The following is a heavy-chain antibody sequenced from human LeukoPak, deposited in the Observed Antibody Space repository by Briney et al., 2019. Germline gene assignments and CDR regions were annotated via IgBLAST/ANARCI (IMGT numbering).Heavy chain of an antibody. Sequence: GASVKVSCKASGYTFTGYYMHWVRQAPGQGLEWMGWINPYSGGTNYAQKLQGRVTMTRDTSISTAYMELSGLRSDDTAVYYCAIGLVVRLESCDHWRQGPLVSVST. CDR3: AIGLVVRLESCDH. CDR2: INPYSGGT. J-gene: IGHJ5*02. CDR1: GYTFTGYY. D-gene: IGHD2-2*01. V-gene: IGHV1-2*02.